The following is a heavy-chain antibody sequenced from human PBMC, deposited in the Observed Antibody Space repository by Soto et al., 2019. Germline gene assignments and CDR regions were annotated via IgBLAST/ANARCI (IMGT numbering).Heavy chain of an antibody. V-gene: IGHV1-69*13. CDR3: ASASSLLLANDAFDI. J-gene: IGHJ3*02. Sequence: SVKVSCKASGGTFSSYAISWVRQAPGQGLEWMGGIIPIFGTANYAQKFQGRVTITADESTSTAYMELSGLRSEDTAVYYCASASSLLLANDAFDIWGQGTMVTVSS. CDR1: GGTFSSYA. CDR2: IIPIFGTA. D-gene: IGHD3-22*01.